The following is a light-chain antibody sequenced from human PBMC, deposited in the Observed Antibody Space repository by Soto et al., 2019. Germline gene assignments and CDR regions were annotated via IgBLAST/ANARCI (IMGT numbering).Light chain of an antibody. CDR1: QSVGRS. CDR2: GAS. J-gene: IGKJ5*01. Sequence: ELVLTQTPATLSFPPGERVTLSCRASQSVGRSLTWYQQKPGQAPRLLIYGASTRATGIPARFSGSGSGTEFTLTISSLQSEDFAVYYCQQYNNWPPITFGQRARLEI. CDR3: QQYNNWPPIT. V-gene: IGKV3-15*01.